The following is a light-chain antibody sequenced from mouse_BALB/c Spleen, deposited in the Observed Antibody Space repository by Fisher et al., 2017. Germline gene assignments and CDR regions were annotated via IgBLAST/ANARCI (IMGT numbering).Light chain of an antibody. CDR1: SSVSY. CDR2: DTS. J-gene: IGKJ5*01. Sequence: IVMTQSTAITAASLGQKVTITCSASSSVSYMHWYQQKSGTSPKRWIYDTSKLASGVPARFSGGGSGTSYSLTISSMEAEDAATYYCQQRSSYPFTFGAGTKLELK. CDR3: QQRSSYPFT. V-gene: IGKV4-59*01.